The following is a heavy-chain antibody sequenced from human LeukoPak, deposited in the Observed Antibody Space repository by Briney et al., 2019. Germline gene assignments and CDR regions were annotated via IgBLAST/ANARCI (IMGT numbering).Heavy chain of an antibody. CDR2: INGDGSDT. V-gene: IGHV3-74*01. CDR3: TRDLMDYDVSTGLHHYYMDV. J-gene: IGHJ6*02. CDR1: GFTFSSHW. Sequence: PGGSLRLSCAASGFTFSSHWMHWVRQTPGKGLVWVSHINGDGSDTRYADSVKGRFTISRDNAKNTLYLQMNTLRVEDTAVYYCTRDLMDYDVSTGLHHYYMDVWGQGTTVTVSS. D-gene: IGHD3-9*01.